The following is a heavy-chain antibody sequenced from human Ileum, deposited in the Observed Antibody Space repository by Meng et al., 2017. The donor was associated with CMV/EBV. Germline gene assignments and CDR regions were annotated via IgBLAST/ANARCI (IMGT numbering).Heavy chain of an antibody. Sequence: TFTGYYMCWVRQAPGQGLEWMGWINPSSGGTNYAQKFQGRVTMTRDTSISTAYMELSRLRSDDTAVYYCARGPRVIVVVPAAHNWFDPWGQGTLVTVSS. J-gene: IGHJ5*02. CDR3: ARGPRVIVVVPAAHNWFDP. CDR2: INPSSGGT. CDR1: TFTGYY. D-gene: IGHD2-2*01. V-gene: IGHV1-2*02.